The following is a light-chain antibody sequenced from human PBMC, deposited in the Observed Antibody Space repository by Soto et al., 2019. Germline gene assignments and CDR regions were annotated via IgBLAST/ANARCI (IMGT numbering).Light chain of an antibody. CDR2: YDS. V-gene: IGLV3-21*04. Sequence: SYELTQPPSVSVAPGKTARITCGGNNIGSKSVHWYQQKPGQAPVLVIYYDSDRPSGIPERFSGSNSGNTATLTISRVEAGDEADYYCQVWDSSSDHRYVFGTGTNVTVL. CDR1: NIGSKS. J-gene: IGLJ1*01. CDR3: QVWDSSSDHRYV.